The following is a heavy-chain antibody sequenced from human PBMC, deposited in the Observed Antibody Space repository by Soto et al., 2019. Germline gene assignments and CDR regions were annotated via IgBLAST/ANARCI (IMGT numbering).Heavy chain of an antibody. CDR3: ARQGGYDFWSGYYGY. J-gene: IGHJ4*02. V-gene: IGHV5-51*01. D-gene: IGHD3-3*01. CDR1: GYSFTSHW. CDR2: IYPGDSDT. Sequence: ESLKISCKGSGYSFTSHWIGWVRQMPGRGLEWMGIIYPGDSDTRYSPSFQGQVTISADKSISTAYLQWSSLKASDTAMYYCARQGGYDFWSGYYGYWGLGTLVTVSS.